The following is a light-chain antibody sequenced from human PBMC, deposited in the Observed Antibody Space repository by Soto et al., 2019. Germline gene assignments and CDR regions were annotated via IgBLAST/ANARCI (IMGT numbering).Light chain of an antibody. J-gene: IGKJ5*01. CDR3: QQYYSTPIT. V-gene: IGKV4-1*01. CDR1: QIVLYSSNNKNY. Sequence: DIVMIQSPDSLAVSLGERATINCKSSQIVLYSSNNKNYLAWYQQKPGQPPKLLIYWASTRESGVPDRFSGSGSGTDFTLTISSLQAEDVAVYYCQQYYSTPITFGQGTRLEIK. CDR2: WAS.